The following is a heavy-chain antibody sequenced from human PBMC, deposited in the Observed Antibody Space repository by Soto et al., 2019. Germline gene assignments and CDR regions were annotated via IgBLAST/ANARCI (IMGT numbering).Heavy chain of an antibody. CDR2: IYYSGTT. J-gene: IGHJ4*02. CDR1: GYSISSSNW. CDR3: DY. V-gene: IGHV4-28*01. Sequence: QVQLQESGPGLVKPSDTLSLTCAVSGYSISSSNWWGWIRQPPGKGLEWIGYIYYSGTTYYNPSLETRVTLSVATSTTQFSLKLTSGCATREIHGPIDYWGQGTLVTVSS. D-gene: IGHD1-26*01.